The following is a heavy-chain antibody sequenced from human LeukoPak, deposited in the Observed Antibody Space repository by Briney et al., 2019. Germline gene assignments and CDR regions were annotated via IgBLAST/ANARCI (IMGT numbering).Heavy chain of an antibody. J-gene: IGHJ4*02. V-gene: IGHV3-23*01. D-gene: IGHD3-22*01. CDR1: GFTFSNYA. Sequence: GGSLRLSCVASGFTFSNYAMSWVRQAPGKGLEWVSAISGSGGSTYYADSVKGRFTISRDNSKNTLYLQMNSLRAEDTAVYYCAKSPTYYYDSSGYYYVDYWGQGTLVTVSS. CDR2: ISGSGGST. CDR3: AKSPTYYYDSSGYYYVDY.